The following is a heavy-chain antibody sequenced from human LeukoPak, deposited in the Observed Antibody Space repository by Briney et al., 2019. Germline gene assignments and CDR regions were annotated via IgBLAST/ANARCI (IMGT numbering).Heavy chain of an antibody. J-gene: IGHJ4*02. D-gene: IGHD6-19*01. V-gene: IGHV4-59*02. CDR3: ARGVAVAGTYDY. CDR2: IYYTGST. CDR1: GGSVSSYY. Sequence: SETLSLTCTVSGGSVSSYYWSWIRQPPGKGLEWIGYIYYTGSTNYNPSLKSRVTMSVDTSKNQFSLKLSSVTAADTAVYYCARGVAVAGTYDYWGQGTLVTVSS.